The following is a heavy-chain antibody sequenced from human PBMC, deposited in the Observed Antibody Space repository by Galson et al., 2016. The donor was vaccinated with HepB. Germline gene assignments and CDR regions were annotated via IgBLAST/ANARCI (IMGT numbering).Heavy chain of an antibody. CDR3: VRASGWISDY. CDR1: GRFSFGSFS. V-gene: IGHV3-21*05. CDR2: ISSSSFYT. J-gene: IGHJ4*02. Sequence: SLRLSCAASGRFSFGSFSMNWVRQAPGKGLEWLSVISSSSFYTNYADSVKGRFTISRDNAKNSLYLQMKSLRAEDTAVYYCVRASGWISDYWGQGTLVSVSS. D-gene: IGHD1-1*01.